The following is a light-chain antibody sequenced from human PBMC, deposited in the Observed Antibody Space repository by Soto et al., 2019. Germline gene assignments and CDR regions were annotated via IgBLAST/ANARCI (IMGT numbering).Light chain of an antibody. J-gene: IGLJ1*01. CDR1: STDVGDSNH. Sequence: QSALTQPASVSGSPGQSITISCTGTSTDVGDSNHVSWYQHHPGKAPKIIIYEVSYRPSGVSNRFSGSKSAYTASLTISGLQAEDEADYYCNSQTTSGIRVFGTGTKVTVL. V-gene: IGLV2-14*01. CDR2: EVS. CDR3: NSQTTSGIRV.